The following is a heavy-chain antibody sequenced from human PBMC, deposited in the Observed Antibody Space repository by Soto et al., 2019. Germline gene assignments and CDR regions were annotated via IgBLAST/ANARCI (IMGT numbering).Heavy chain of an antibody. J-gene: IGHJ4*02. CDR3: ADRCSGGRCSPFDS. CDR2: VSAGGTSA. Sequence: EVQLLESGGGLVQPGGSLRLSCAASGFTFSSYAMGWVRQAPGKGLEWVSAVSAGGTSAYYVASVEGRFTISRDNSKNTLYLHMTRLRVEDTARYYCADRCSGGRCSPFDSWGQGTLVTVAS. V-gene: IGHV3-23*01. D-gene: IGHD2-15*01. CDR1: GFTFSSYA.